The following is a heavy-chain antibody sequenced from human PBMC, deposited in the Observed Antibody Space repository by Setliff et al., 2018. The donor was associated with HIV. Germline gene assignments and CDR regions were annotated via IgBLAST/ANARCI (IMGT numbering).Heavy chain of an antibody. CDR2: MNPNSGNT. D-gene: IGHD3-22*01. Sequence: ASVKVSCKASGYSFTSYDINWVRQATGQGLEWMGWMNPNSGNTGYAQKFQGRVTMTRNTSISTAYMELSSLRSDDTAVYYCARAFFFDTSGYRSYYHYMDVWGKGTTGTVS. V-gene: IGHV1-8*02. J-gene: IGHJ6*03. CDR1: GYSFTSYD. CDR3: ARAFFFDTSGYRSYYHYMDV.